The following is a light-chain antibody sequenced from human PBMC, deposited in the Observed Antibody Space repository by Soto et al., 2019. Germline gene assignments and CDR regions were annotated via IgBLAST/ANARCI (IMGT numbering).Light chain of an antibody. CDR3: QQYGSSPTWT. Sequence: EIVLTQSPGTRSWSPGERATLSCRASQSVSSSYLAWYQQKPGQAPRLLIYGASSRATGIPDRFSGSGSGTDFTLTISRLEPEDFAVYYCQQYGSSPTWTFGQGTKVE. CDR2: GAS. V-gene: IGKV3-20*01. CDR1: QSVSSSY. J-gene: IGKJ1*01.